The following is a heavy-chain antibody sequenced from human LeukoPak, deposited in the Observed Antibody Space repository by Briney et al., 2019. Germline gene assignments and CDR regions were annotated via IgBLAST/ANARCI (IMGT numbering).Heavy chain of an antibody. CDR3: ARGPNYGDRVDYFDY. CDR1: GFIFRNHW. Sequence: HPGGSLRFSCAASGFIFRNHWMSWVGQVPGRGREGVAHIKQGGNEKHYVDSVEGRFTLSRDDSKNSLSLQMNSLRVDDSAVYYCARGPNYGDRVDYFDYWAREPWSPS. CDR2: IKQGGNEK. J-gene: IGHJ4*02. V-gene: IGHV3-7*04. D-gene: IGHD4-17*01.